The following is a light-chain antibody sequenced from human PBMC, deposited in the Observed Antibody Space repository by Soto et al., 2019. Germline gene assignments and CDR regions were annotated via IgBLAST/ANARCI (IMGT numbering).Light chain of an antibody. CDR1: QSVSSY. J-gene: IGKJ3*01. Sequence: EIVLTQSPATPSLSPGERATLSCRASQSVSSYLAWYHQKPGQAPRLLIYDASNRATGIPARFSGSGSGTDFTLTISSLEPEDFAVYYCQQRSNWPLFGPGTKVDIK. CDR3: QQRSNWPL. V-gene: IGKV3-11*01. CDR2: DAS.